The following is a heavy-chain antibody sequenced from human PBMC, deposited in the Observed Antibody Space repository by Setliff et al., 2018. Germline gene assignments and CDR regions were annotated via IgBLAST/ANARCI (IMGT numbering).Heavy chain of an antibody. V-gene: IGHV1-69*13. D-gene: IGHD2-2*03. CDR2: INPIFGTA. J-gene: IGHJ4*02. CDR1: GGTFSTFG. Sequence: SVKVSCKTSGGTFSTFGIHWVRQAPGQGLVWMGGINPIFGTAHYAQKFQGRVTITADESTSTAYMELSSLRSDDTAVYYCARGPVDFVVVPAAAVFDFWGQGTLVTVSS. CDR3: ARGPVDFVVVPAAAVFDF.